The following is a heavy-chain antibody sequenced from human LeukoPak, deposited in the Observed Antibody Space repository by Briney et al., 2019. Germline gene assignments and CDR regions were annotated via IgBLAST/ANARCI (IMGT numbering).Heavy chain of an antibody. CDR2: INTDGSST. CDR3: SRGYSGNYRVDY. CDR1: GFTFSNYW. J-gene: IGHJ4*02. V-gene: IGHV3-74*01. D-gene: IGHD1-26*01. Sequence: WGSLRLSCAASGFTFSNYWMHWVRHAPGKGLVWVSRINTDGSSTTYADFVKGRFTISRDNAKNTLYLQMNSLRAEDTAVYFCSRGYSGNYRVDYWGQGTLVTVSS.